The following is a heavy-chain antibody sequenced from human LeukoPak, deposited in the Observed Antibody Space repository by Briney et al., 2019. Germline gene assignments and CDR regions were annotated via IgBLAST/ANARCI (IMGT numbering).Heavy chain of an antibody. D-gene: IGHD3-10*01. CDR3: AREEGIATSGALEY. Sequence: SETLSLTCTVSGDSITSYYWSWIRQPPGKGLEWIGFIYHSGNTNYNPSLTTRVTMSVDTSKTQISLRLSSVTAADTAVYYCAREEGIATSGALEYWGQGILVTVSS. CDR2: IYHSGNT. V-gene: IGHV4-59*01. J-gene: IGHJ4*02. CDR1: GDSITSYY.